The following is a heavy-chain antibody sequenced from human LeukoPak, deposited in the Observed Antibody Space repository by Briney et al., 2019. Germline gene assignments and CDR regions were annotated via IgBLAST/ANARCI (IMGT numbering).Heavy chain of an antibody. J-gene: IGHJ4*02. D-gene: IGHD4-11*01. V-gene: IGHV3-11*04. CDR2: ISSSGSTI. Sequence: PGGSLRLSCAASGFTVSSNYMSWIRQAPGKGLEWVSYISSSGSTIYYADSVKGRFTISRDNAKNSLYLQMNSLRAEDTAVYYCAREPFYSNYFDYWGQGTLVTVSS. CDR3: AREPFYSNYFDY. CDR1: GFTVSSNY.